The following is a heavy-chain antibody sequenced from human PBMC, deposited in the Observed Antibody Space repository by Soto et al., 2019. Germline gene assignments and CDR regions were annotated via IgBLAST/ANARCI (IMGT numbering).Heavy chain of an antibody. CDR2: INAGNGNT. D-gene: IGHD6-19*01. J-gene: IGHJ4*02. Sequence: QVQLVQSGAEEKKPGASVKVSCKASGYTFTSYAMHWVRQAPGQRLEWMGWINAGNGNTKYSQKFQGRVTITRDTSASTAYMELSSLRSEETAVYYCARVVAVPADFDYWGQGTLVTVSS. CDR1: GYTFTSYA. V-gene: IGHV1-3*05. CDR3: ARVVAVPADFDY.